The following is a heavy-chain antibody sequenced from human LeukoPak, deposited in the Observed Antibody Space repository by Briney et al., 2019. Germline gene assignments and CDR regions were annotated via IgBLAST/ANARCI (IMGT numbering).Heavy chain of an antibody. CDR2: ISSTSIYT. J-gene: IGHJ3*01. Sequence: NPGGSLRLSCAASGFTFSDYYMSWIRQAPGKGLEWVSDISSTSIYTNYADSVKGRFTISRDISKNTLSLQMNSLRADDTAVYYCAKIQLPATGDAFDVWGQGTMVTVSS. CDR1: GFTFSDYY. D-gene: IGHD6-13*01. CDR3: AKIQLPATGDAFDV. V-gene: IGHV3-11*03.